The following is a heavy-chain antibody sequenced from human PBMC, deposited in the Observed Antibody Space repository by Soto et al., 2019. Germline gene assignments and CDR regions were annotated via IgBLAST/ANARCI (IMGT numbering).Heavy chain of an antibody. V-gene: IGHV3-48*03. Sequence: GGSLRLSCEATGFTFSSHEMNWIRQTPGKRLEWIAKISGSGSTINYADSVKGRFTISRDNVQRTLHLQMDSLRVEDTGVYYCARGGVYWGRGTLVTVSS. CDR1: GFTFSSHE. J-gene: IGHJ1*01. CDR3: ARGGVY. CDR2: ISGSGSTI. D-gene: IGHD2-8*01.